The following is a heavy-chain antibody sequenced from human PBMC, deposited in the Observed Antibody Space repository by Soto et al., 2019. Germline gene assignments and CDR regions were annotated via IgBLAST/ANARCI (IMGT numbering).Heavy chain of an antibody. CDR3: ARAGCDGGSCYTLVGLRYGMDV. Sequence: QVQLVGSGGGVVQPGRSLRLSCAASGFTFSSYAMHWGRQAPGKGLEWVAVISYDGSNKYYADSVKGRSTISRENSKKTLYLPMNSPRAEDTAVYYCARAGCDGGSCYTLVGLRYGMDVWGQGTTVTVSS. CDR2: ISYDGSNK. CDR1: GFTFSSYA. D-gene: IGHD2-15*01. V-gene: IGHV3-30-3*01. J-gene: IGHJ6*02.